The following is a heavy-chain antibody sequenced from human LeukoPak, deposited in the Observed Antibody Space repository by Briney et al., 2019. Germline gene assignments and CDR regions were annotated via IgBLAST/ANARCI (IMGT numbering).Heavy chain of an antibody. D-gene: IGHD1-26*01. CDR3: AKDLLKGSLVDY. CDR2: ISGSGGST. J-gene: IGHJ4*02. CDR1: GFTFSSYA. V-gene: IGHV3-23*01. Sequence: TGGSLRLSCAASGFTFSSYAMNWVRQAPGKGLEWVSGISGSGGSTYHADSVEGRFTISRDNSKSTLYLEMNSLRAEDTAVYYCAKDLLKGSLVDYWGQGTLVTVSS.